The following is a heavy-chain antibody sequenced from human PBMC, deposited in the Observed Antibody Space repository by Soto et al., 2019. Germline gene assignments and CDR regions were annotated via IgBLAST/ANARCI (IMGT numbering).Heavy chain of an antibody. Sequence: QVQLVQSRAEVKNPGASVKVSCKASGYSFTRYGIAWARQAPGQGLAWMGWINTYNGNTNYAQNLQGRVTLTTDTSTSTAYMELTILRSNDTAIYYCAMVDVYVTPSPQDVWGQGTTVIVSS. J-gene: IGHJ6*02. V-gene: IGHV1-18*01. CDR2: INTYNGNT. D-gene: IGHD3-16*01. CDR3: AMVDVYVTPSPQDV. CDR1: GYSFTRYG.